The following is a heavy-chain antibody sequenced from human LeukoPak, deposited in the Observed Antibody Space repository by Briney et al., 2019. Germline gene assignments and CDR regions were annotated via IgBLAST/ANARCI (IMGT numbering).Heavy chain of an antibody. V-gene: IGHV1-3*01. Sequence: ASVKVSCKASGYTFTSYAMHWVRQAPGQRLEWMGWINAGNGNTKYSQKFQGRVTITRDTSASTAYMELSSLRSEDTAVYYCARDGGGAAAGPFDYWGQGTLVTVSS. CDR3: ARDGGGAAAGPFDY. CDR1: GYTFTSYA. CDR2: INAGNGNT. D-gene: IGHD6-13*01. J-gene: IGHJ4*02.